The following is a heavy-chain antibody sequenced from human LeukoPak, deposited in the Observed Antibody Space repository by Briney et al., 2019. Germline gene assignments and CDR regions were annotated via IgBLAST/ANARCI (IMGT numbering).Heavy chain of an antibody. CDR3: ARDRAALYDFWSAPDY. D-gene: IGHD3-3*01. J-gene: IGHJ4*02. Sequence: GASVKVSCKASGYTFTSYAMHWVRQAPGQRLEWMGWINAGNGNTKYSQKFQGRVTITRDTSASTAYMELSSLRSEDTAVYYCARDRAALYDFWSAPDYWGQGTLVTVSS. CDR1: GYTFTSYA. CDR2: INAGNGNT. V-gene: IGHV1-3*01.